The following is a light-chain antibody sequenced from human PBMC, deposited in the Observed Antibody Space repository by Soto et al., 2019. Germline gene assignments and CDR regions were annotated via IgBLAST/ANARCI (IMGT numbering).Light chain of an antibody. Sequence: QSVLAQPSSLSGSPGQSITISCTGSISDIASFNYVSWYQQYPGKAPKLLIYQVTSRASGVSHRFSGSKFGDTASLTISGLQPEDEAEYYCNSYSSSTFYVFGTGTKVTVL. V-gene: IGLV2-14*01. CDR1: ISDIASFNY. CDR2: QVT. CDR3: NSYSSSTFYV. J-gene: IGLJ1*01.